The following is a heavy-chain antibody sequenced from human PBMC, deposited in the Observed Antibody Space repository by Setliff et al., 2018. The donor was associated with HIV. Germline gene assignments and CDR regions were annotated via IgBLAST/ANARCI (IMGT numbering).Heavy chain of an antibody. CDR1: GFTFSIYT. Sequence: SGGSLRLSCTASGFTFSIYTMNWVRQAPGRGLEWVASISGPSEYIYYGDSVMGRFTISRDNAKNSLYLQMNSLRAEDTAIYYCTRDLNLSGGEAFDVWGQGAMVTVSS. CDR2: ISGPSEYI. CDR3: TRDLNLSGGEAFDV. V-gene: IGHV3-21*01. J-gene: IGHJ3*01. D-gene: IGHD3-16*01.